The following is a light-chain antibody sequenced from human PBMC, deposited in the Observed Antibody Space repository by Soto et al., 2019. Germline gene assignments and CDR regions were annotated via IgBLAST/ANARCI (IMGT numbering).Light chain of an antibody. CDR1: SSDVGSYNL. Sequence: QSALTQPASVSGSPGQSITISCTGTSSDVGSYNLVSWYQQHAGKAPKLMIYEGSKRPSGVSNRFSGYKSGNTASLTISGLQAEDEADYYCCSYAGSPWVFGGGTKLTVL. V-gene: IGLV2-23*01. CDR3: CSYAGSPWV. CDR2: EGS. J-gene: IGLJ3*02.